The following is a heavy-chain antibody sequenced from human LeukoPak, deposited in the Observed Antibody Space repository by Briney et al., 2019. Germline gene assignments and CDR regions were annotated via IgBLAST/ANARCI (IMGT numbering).Heavy chain of an antibody. Sequence: ASVKVSCKASGYTFTSYGISWVRQAPGQGLEWMGWINPNSGGTNYAQKFQGRVTMTRDTSISTAYMELSRLRSDDTAVYYCARGGGMGGATNDAFDIWGQGTMVTVSS. J-gene: IGHJ3*02. CDR3: ARGGGMGGATNDAFDI. CDR1: GYTFTSYG. V-gene: IGHV1-2*02. D-gene: IGHD1-26*01. CDR2: INPNSGGT.